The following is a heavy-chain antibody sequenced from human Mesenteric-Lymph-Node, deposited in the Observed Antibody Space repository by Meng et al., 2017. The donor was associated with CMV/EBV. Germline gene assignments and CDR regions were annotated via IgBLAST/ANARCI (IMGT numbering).Heavy chain of an antibody. CDR2: ISSSSSYI. J-gene: IGHJ3*02. CDR3: ARRGGGGYHNGAFDI. CDR1: GFTFSSYS. V-gene: IGHV3-21*01. D-gene: IGHD5-24*01. Sequence: GESLKISCAASGFTFSSYSMNWVRQAPGKGLEWVSSISSSSSYIYYADSVKGRFTISRDNAKNSLYLQMNSLRADDTAVYYCARRGGGGYHNGAFDIWGRGTMVTVSS.